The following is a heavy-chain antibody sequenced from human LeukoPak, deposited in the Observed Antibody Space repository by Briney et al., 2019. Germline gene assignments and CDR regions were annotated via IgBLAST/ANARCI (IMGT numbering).Heavy chain of an antibody. CDR1: GVSISSGDYY. CDR2: IYYSGST. Sequence: PSETLSLTCTVSGVSISSGDYYWSWIRQPPGKGLEWIGYIYYSGSTYYNPSPKSRVTISVDTSKNQFSLKLSSVTAADTAAYYCAREARLRIDYWGQGTLVTVSS. J-gene: IGHJ4*02. V-gene: IGHV4-30-4*01. CDR3: AREARLRIDY.